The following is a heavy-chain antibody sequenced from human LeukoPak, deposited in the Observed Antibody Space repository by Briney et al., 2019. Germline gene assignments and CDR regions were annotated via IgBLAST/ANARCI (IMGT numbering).Heavy chain of an antibody. Sequence: ASVKVSCKASGYTFTGYYMHWVRQAPGQGLEWMGVINPSGGSTRYAQKFQGRVTVTRDMPTSTVYLDLRSLRSEDTAVYYCARLSVLGAFDIWGQGTMVTVSS. CDR1: GYTFTGYY. V-gene: IGHV1-46*01. D-gene: IGHD7-27*01. CDR2: INPSGGST. CDR3: ARLSVLGAFDI. J-gene: IGHJ3*02.